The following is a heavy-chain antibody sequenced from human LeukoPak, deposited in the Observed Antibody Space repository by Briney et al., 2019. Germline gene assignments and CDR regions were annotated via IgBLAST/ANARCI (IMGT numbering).Heavy chain of an antibody. CDR3: ARMRSGSYLYYFDY. V-gene: IGHV4-4*07. CDR2: IYTSGST. D-gene: IGHD1-26*01. Sequence: SETLSLTCTVSGGSISSYYWSWIRQPAGKGLEWIGRIYTSGSTNYNPSLKSRVTMSVDTSKNQFSLKLSYVTAADTAVYYCARMRSGSYLYYFDYWGQGTLVTVSS. CDR1: GGSISSYY. J-gene: IGHJ4*02.